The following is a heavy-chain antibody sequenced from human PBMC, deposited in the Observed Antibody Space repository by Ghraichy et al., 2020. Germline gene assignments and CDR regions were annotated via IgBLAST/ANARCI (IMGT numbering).Heavy chain of an antibody. D-gene: IGHD1/OR15-1a*01. J-gene: IGHJ3*02. V-gene: IGHV3-30*04. Sequence: GASLNISCAASGFTFRSYAMHWVRQAPGKGLEWVAVISFDGSNKYNADSSVKGRFTISRDNSKNTLYLQMNSLRAEDTAVYYCARDRNWNNVFDIWGQGTLVTVSS. CDR1: GFTFRSYA. CDR3: ARDRNWNNVFDI. CDR2: ISFDGSNK.